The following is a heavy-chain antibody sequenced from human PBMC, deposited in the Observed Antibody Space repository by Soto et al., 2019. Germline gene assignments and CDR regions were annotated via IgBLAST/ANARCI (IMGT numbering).Heavy chain of an antibody. CDR1: GFTVSSKY. V-gene: IGHV3-66*01. CDR2: LYSGGST. D-gene: IGHD6-25*01. CDR3: AVAPRGERLLDFDY. Sequence: DVQLVESGGGLVQPGGSLRLSCVASGFTVSSKYMSWVRQAPGKGLEWVSVLYSGGSTYYADSVRDRFTISRDNSRNTLYLQMSSLRVEDTAIYYYAVAPRGERLLDFDYWGRGTLVTVSS. J-gene: IGHJ4*02.